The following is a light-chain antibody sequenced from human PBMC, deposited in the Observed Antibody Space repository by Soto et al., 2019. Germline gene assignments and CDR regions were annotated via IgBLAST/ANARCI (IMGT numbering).Light chain of an antibody. Sequence: DIQMTQSPSSLSASVGDRVTIACQANQDINNYLSWFQQKPGKAPKLLIFDASQLEAGVPSRFSGGGSGTDFTFTIGSLQPEDIATYFCQQSDDLPYTFGQGTKLEIK. CDR3: QQSDDLPYT. J-gene: IGKJ2*01. CDR2: DAS. CDR1: QDINNY. V-gene: IGKV1-33*01.